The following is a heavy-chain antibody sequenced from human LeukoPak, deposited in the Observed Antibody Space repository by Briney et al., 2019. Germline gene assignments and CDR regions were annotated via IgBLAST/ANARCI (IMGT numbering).Heavy chain of an antibody. CDR2: MNPNSGNT. V-gene: IGHV1-8*01. Sequence: GASVKVSCKASGYTFTSYDINWVRQATGQGLEWMGWMNPNSGNTGYAQKFQGRVTMTRNTSISTAYMELSSLRSEDTAVYYCARGNVLRYFALEFSLDPWGQGTLVTVSS. J-gene: IGHJ5*02. CDR3: ARGNVLRYFALEFSLDP. D-gene: IGHD3-9*01. CDR1: GYTFTSYD.